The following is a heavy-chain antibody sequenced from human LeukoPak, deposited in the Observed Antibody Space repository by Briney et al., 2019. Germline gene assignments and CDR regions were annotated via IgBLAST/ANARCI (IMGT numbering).Heavy chain of an antibody. CDR1: GGSISSYY. D-gene: IGHD6-19*01. CDR3: ARRAYSSGWYYFDY. CDR2: IYYSGST. Sequence: SETLSLTCTVSGGSISSYYWSWIRQPPGKGLKWIGYIYYSGSTNYNPSLKSRVTISVDTSKNQFSLKLSSVTAADTAMYYCARRAYSSGWYYFDYWGQGTLVTVSS. J-gene: IGHJ4*02. V-gene: IGHV4-59*01.